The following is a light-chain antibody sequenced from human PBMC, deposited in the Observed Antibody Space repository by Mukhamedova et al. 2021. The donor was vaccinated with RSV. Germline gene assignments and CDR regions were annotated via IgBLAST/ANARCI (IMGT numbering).Light chain of an antibody. CDR2: AAS. CDR3: QKFNSAPWT. Sequence: WYQRRVHGKVPNLLIYAASTLQPGVISRLSGSGSGTDFKLTISRRQPEDVATYYCQKFNSAPWTFGQGTKGEIK. J-gene: IGKJ1*01. V-gene: IGKV1-27*01.